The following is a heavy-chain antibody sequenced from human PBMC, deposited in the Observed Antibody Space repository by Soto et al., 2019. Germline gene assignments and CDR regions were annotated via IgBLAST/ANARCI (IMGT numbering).Heavy chain of an antibody. V-gene: IGHV3-48*01. D-gene: IGHD6-6*01. CDR3: AKRSSSSTFDY. Sequence: GGSLRLSCAASGFTFSSYSMNWVRQGPGKGLEWLSFISKSGTTTYYADSVKGRFTISRDNSKNTLYLQMNSLRAEDTAVYYCAKRSSSSTFDYWGQGTLVTVSS. J-gene: IGHJ4*02. CDR2: ISKSGTTT. CDR1: GFTFSSYS.